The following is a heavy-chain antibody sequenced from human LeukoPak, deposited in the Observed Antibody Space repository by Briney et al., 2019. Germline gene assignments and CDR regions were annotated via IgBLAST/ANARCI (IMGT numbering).Heavy chain of an antibody. CDR3: ARGGAWSYYSRNYMVV. V-gene: IGHV3-21*04. Sequence: GGSLRLSCAASGFTFSSYTMNWVRQAPGKGLEWVSSISSSSSNTYYADSVKGRFTISRDNSKNSLYLQMNSLRAEDTAVYYCARGGAWSYYSRNYMVVLGKGATVTVSS. D-gene: IGHD3-10*01. J-gene: IGHJ6*03. CDR2: ISSSSSNT. CDR1: GFTFSSYT.